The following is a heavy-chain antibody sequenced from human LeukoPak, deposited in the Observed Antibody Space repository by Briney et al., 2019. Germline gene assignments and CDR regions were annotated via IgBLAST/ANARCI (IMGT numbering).Heavy chain of an antibody. CDR3: ARVDDWDNDAFDI. D-gene: IGHD1/OR15-1a*01. V-gene: IGHV3-33*01. CDR2: IWYDGSNK. J-gene: IGHJ3*02. Sequence: QSGGSLRLSCAASGVTFSSYGMHWVRQAPGKGLEWVAVIWYDGSNKYYADSVKGRFTISRDNSKNTLYLQMNSLRAEDTAVYYCARVDDWDNDAFDIWGQGTMVTVSS. CDR1: GVTFSSYG.